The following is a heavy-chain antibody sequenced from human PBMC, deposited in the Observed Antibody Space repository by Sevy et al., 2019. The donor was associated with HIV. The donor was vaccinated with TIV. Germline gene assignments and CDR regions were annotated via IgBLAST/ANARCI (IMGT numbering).Heavy chain of an antibody. CDR2: INQDGSQK. Sequence: GGSLRLSCAASGFTFSSHWMSWVRQAPGKGLEWVANINQDGSQKYNVDSVKGRFTISRDNAKKSLSLQMNSLRAEDTAVYYCARDTGGIGLDVWGQGTTVTVSS. J-gene: IGHJ6*02. V-gene: IGHV3-7*01. CDR3: ARDTGGIGLDV. CDR1: GFTFSSHW. D-gene: IGHD2-8*02.